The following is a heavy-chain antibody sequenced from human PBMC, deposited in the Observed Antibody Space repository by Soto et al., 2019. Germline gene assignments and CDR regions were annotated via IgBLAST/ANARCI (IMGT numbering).Heavy chain of an antibody. CDR1: GVSISSGGYY. CDR3: AREYYYDSSGFDY. Sequence: QVQLQESGPGLVKPSQTLSLTCTVSGVSISSGGYYWTWIRQHPQKGLEWIGHIYYSGSTYYNPDIRRLVTVSVDTSKNQFSLKLSSVTAADTAVYYCAREYYYDSSGFDYWGQGTLVTVSS. J-gene: IGHJ4*02. D-gene: IGHD3-22*01. V-gene: IGHV4-31*01. CDR2: IYYSGST.